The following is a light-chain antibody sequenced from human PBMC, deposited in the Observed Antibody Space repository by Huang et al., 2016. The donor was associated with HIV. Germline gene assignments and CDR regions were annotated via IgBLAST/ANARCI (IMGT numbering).Light chain of an antibody. CDR3: QQYYDYPHT. CDR2: AAS. CDR1: QDVSNY. V-gene: IGKV1-8*01. Sequence: AIRITQSPSSLSASTGDRVTITCRATQDVSNYLAWYQQKPGEAPKLLIYAASTLHSVVPSRFSGSGSGTDFTLTISCLQSEDIATYYCQQYYDYPHTFGQGTRLEI. J-gene: IGKJ5*01.